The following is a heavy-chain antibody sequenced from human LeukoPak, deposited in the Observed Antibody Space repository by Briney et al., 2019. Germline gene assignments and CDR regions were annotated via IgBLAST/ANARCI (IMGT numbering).Heavy chain of an antibody. CDR3: ATGRNYDSSGYYYSY. V-gene: IGHV1-24*01. CDR1: GYTLTELS. D-gene: IGHD3-22*01. Sequence: VASVKVSCTVSGYTLTELSMHWVRQAPGKGPEWMGGFDPEDGETIYAQKFQGRVTMTEDTSTDTAYMELSSLRSEDTAVYYCATGRNYDSSGYYYSYWGQGTLVTVSS. CDR2: FDPEDGET. J-gene: IGHJ4*02.